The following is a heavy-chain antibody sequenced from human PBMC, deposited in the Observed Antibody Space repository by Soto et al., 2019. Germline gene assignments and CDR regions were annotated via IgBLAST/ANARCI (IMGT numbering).Heavy chain of an antibody. D-gene: IGHD3-10*01. J-gene: IGHJ4*02. CDR3: ARAIGMVALDY. CDR1: GYTFTSHH. Sequence: QVQFVQSGAEEREPGASVKVTCKTSGYTFTSHHIHWVRQAPGQWLEWMGLLNAGDGYTQYSRTFQDRVTFSRDTSAGTAYMEFSGLTYEDTAVYYCARAIGMVALDYWGQGTLVTVSS. V-gene: IGHV1-3*05. CDR2: LNAGDGYT.